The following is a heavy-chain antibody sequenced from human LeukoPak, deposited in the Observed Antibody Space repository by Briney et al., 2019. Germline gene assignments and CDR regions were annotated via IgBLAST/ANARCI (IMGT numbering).Heavy chain of an antibody. CDR3: ARFMAAAGTYYYYMDV. J-gene: IGHJ6*03. Sequence: ASVKVSCKASGYTFTSYGINWVRQAPGQGLEWMGWISAYKGNTNYAQKFQGRVTMTTDTSTSTAYMELRSLRSDDTAVYYCARFMAAAGTYYYYMDVWGKGTTVTVSS. CDR1: GYTFTSYG. CDR2: ISAYKGNT. V-gene: IGHV1-18*01. D-gene: IGHD6-13*01.